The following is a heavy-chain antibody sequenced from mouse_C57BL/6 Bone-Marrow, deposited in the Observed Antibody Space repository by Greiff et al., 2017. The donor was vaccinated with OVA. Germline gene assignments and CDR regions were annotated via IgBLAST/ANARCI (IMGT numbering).Heavy chain of an antibody. D-gene: IGHD2-5*01. V-gene: IGHV5-16*01. CDR2: INYDGSST. CDR3: ARVDSNYVGGYYAMDY. Sequence: EVKLMESEGGLVQPGSSMKLSCTASGFTFSDYYMAWVRQVPETGLEWVANINYDGSSTYYLDSLKSRFIIPRDNAKNILYLQMSSLKSEDTATYYCARVDSNYVGGYYAMDYWGQGTSVTVSS. J-gene: IGHJ4*01. CDR1: GFTFSDYY.